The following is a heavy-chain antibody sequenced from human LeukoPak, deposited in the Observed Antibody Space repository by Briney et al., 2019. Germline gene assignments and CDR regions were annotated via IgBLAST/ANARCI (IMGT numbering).Heavy chain of an antibody. J-gene: IGHJ3*02. V-gene: IGHV4-59*01. D-gene: IGHD6-13*01. CDR1: GGSISSYY. Sequence: SETLSLTCTVSGGSISSYYWSWIRQPPGKGLEWIGYIYYSRSTNYNPSLKSRVTISVDTSKNQFSLKLSSVTAADTAVYYCARPVLYSSSWYVGAFDIWGQGTMVTVSS. CDR3: ARPVLYSSSWYVGAFDI. CDR2: IYYSRST.